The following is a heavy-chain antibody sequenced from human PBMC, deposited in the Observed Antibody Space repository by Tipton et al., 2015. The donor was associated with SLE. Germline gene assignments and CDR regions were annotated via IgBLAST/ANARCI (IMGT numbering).Heavy chain of an antibody. CDR3: ARAPRLGAFDI. V-gene: IGHV4-59*08. D-gene: IGHD6-19*01. CDR2: IYYSGST. CDR1: GGSISSYY. J-gene: IGHJ3*02. Sequence: TLSLTCTGSGGSISSYYWSWIRQPPGKGLEWIGYIYYSGSTNYNPSLKSRVTISEDTSKNQFSLKLSSGTAADTAVYYCARAPRLGAFDIWGQGTMVTVSS.